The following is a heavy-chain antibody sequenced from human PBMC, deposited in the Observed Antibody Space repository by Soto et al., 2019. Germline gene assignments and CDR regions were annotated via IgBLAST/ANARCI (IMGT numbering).Heavy chain of an antibody. CDR1: GGTFSSYA. V-gene: IGHV1-69*13. CDR3: ARRTYYDSSGNG. CDR2: IIPTLGSA. J-gene: IGHJ4*02. Sequence: SVKVSCKASGGTFSSYAISWVRQAPGQGLEWMGGIIPTLGSANYAQKFQGRVTITADESTSTAYMEMSGLRFEDTAMYYCARRTYYDSSGNGWGQGTLVTVSS. D-gene: IGHD3-22*01.